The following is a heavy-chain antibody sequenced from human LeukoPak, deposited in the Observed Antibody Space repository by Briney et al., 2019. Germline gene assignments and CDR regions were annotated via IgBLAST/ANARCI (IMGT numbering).Heavy chain of an antibody. J-gene: IGHJ3*02. CDR1: GGTFSSYA. CDR2: IIPIFGTA. D-gene: IGHD5-18*01. CDR3: ARVMGKIQIWFGEESDAFDI. V-gene: IGHV1-69*06. Sequence: ASVKVSCKASGGTFSSYAISWVRQAPGQGLEWMGGIIPIFGTANYAQKFQGRVTITADKSTSTAYMELSRLRSEDTAVYYSARVMGKIQIWFGEESDAFDIWGQGTMVTVSS.